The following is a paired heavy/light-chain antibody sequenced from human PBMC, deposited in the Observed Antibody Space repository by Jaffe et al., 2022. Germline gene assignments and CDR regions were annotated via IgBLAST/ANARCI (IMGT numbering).Light chain of an antibody. V-gene: IGLV2-14*03. CDR2: DVS. J-gene: IGLJ2*01. Sequence: QSALTQPASVSGSPGQSITISCTGTSSDVGGYNYVSWYQQHPGKAPKLMIYDVSNRPSGVSNRFSGSKSGNTASLTISGLQAEDEADYYCSSYTSSSTLLFGGGTKLTVL. CDR3: SSYTSSSTLL. CDR1: SSDVGGYNY.
Heavy chain of an antibody. CDR1: GFTFSSYD. Sequence: QVQLVESGGGVVQPGGSLRVSCAASGFTFSSYDMHWVRQAPGKGLEWVAFIRDDGSDKYYADSVKGRFTISRDNSKNTLNLQMNSLRAEDTAVYYCAKWGISNPEFDPWGQGTLVTVSS. D-gene: IGHD3-16*01. J-gene: IGHJ5*02. CDR3: AKWGISNPEFDP. CDR2: IRDDGSDK. V-gene: IGHV3-30*02.